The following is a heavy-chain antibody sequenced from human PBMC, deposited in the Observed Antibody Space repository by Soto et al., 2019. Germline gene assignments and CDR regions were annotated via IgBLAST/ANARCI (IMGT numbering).Heavy chain of an antibody. Sequence: QVQLVQSGAEVREPGASVKVSCQASGYSLTAHHIHWVRQAPGLGFEWMGLIIPTSGATKVAQKYQGRLTSTSDTSIGTAYMELSRLTSDDTAVYYWLRGGYNCACDHWGQGTLVTVSS. CDR2: IIPTSGAT. CDR3: LRGGYNCACDH. CDR1: GYSLTAHH. V-gene: IGHV1-2*02. D-gene: IGHD5-18*01. J-gene: IGHJ4*02.